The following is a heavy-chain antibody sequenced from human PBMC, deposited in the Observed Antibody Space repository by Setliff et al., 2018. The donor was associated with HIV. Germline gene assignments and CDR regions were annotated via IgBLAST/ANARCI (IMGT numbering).Heavy chain of an antibody. Sequence: GESLKISCGASGFSFSSYSMNWVRQAPGKGLEWVSYISPSSTIIYYPDSVKGRFTTSRDNARNSLYLEMNSLRADDTAVYYCARDFCGSSCSSGYGYFDHWGQGTLVTVSS. CDR2: ISPSSTII. J-gene: IGHJ4*02. V-gene: IGHV3-48*01. CDR3: ARDFCGSSCSSGYGYFDH. CDR1: GFSFSSYS. D-gene: IGHD2-15*01.